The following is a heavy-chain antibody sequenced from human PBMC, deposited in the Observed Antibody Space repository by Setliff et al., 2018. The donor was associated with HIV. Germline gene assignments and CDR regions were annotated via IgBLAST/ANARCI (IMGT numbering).Heavy chain of an antibody. Sequence: PGGSLRLSCAASGFTFSRYGMNWVRQAPGKGLEWVSTISDSDNSTYYADSVMGRFTISRDNSKNTLYLQMNGLRAEDTAIYFCVRDLTTIVTRKVFDIWGQGTMVTVSS. V-gene: IGHV3-23*01. CDR1: GFTFSRYG. CDR3: VRDLTTIVTRKVFDI. J-gene: IGHJ3*02. D-gene: IGHD4-4*01. CDR2: ISDSDNST.